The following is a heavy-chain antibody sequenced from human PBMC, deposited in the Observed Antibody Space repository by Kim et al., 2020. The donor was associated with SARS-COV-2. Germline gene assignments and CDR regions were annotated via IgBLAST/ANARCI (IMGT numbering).Heavy chain of an antibody. CDR2: NT. J-gene: IGHJ4*02. CDR3: ARHREYSFDY. Sequence: NTNSTPSLKRRVTISVDTSKNQFSLKRTSVTAADAAMYFCARHREYSFDYWGQGTLVTVSS. V-gene: IGHV4-59*08.